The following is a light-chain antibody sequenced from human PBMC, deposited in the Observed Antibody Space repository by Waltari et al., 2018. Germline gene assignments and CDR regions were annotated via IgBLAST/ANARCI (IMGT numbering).Light chain of an antibody. V-gene: IGLV3-10*01. CDR1: ALPKKY. CDR3: YSTDSSGTQRV. Sequence: SYELTQPPSVSVSPGQAARITCSGDALPKKYAYWYQQKSGQAPVLVIYEDSKRPSGTPEGFSGSSSGTTATLTLSGDQVEDEGDYYCYSTDSSGTQRVFGGGTKLTVL. J-gene: IGLJ2*01. CDR2: EDS.